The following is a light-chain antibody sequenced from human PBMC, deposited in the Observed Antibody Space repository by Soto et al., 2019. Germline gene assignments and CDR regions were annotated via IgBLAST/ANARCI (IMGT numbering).Light chain of an antibody. J-gene: IGKJ5*01. CDR1: RPINTF. Sequence: DIQMTQSPSSLPASTGDRVTITCRASRPINTFLNWYQQKPGKAPNLLIYGASTLQTGVPSRFSGSGSGTDFTLTISSLQPEDFASYYCQQSYSTPETFGQGIRLEIK. CDR2: GAS. V-gene: IGKV1-39*01. CDR3: QQSYSTPET.